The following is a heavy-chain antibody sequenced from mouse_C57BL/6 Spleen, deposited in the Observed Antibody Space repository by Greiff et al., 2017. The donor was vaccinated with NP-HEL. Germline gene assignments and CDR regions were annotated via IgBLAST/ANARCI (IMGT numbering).Heavy chain of an antibody. V-gene: IGHV1-52*01. CDR3: ARVDSHWYFDV. CDR2: IDPSDSET. CDR1: GYTFTSYW. Sequence: VQLQQPGAELVRPGSSVKLSCKASGYTFTSYWMHWVKQRPIQGLEWIGNIDPSDSETHYNQKFKDKATLTVDKSSSTAYMQLSSLTSEDSAVYYCARVDSHWYFDVWGTGTTVTVSS. J-gene: IGHJ1*03.